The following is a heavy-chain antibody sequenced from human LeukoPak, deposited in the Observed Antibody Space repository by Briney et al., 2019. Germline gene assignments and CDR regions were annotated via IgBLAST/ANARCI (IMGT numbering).Heavy chain of an antibody. J-gene: IGHJ4*02. CDR2: FDPEDGET. V-gene: IGHV1-24*01. CDR3: ATAPPGMTTVTH. CDR1: GYTLTELS. D-gene: IGHD4-17*01. Sequence: ASVKVSCKVSGYTLTELSMHWVRQAPGKGLEWMGGFDPEDGETIYAQKFQGRVTMTEDTSTDTAYMELSSLRSEDAAVYYCATAPPGMTTVTHWGQGTLVTVSS.